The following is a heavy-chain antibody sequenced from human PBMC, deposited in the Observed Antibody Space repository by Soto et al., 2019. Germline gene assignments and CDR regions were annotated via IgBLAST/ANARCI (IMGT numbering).Heavy chain of an antibody. CDR3: ATVPAASYYYGMDV. V-gene: IGHV3-74*01. CDR1: GFTLSSYW. J-gene: IGHJ6*02. CDR2: IHSDGGST. D-gene: IGHD6-25*01. Sequence: GGSLRLSCSMSGFTLSSYWMHWVRQAPGKGLVWVSRIHSDGGSTLYADSVKGRFTISRDNAKNTLYLQMNSLRAEDTAVYYCATVPAASYYYGMDVWGQGTTVTVSS.